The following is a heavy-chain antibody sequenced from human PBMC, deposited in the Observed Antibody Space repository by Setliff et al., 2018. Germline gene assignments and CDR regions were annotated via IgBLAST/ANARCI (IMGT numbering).Heavy chain of an antibody. CDR1: GGTFSSYA. J-gene: IGHJ6*03. CDR3: ARGRHPPWSGYPYYYMDV. D-gene: IGHD3-3*01. Sequence: GASVKVSYKASGGTFSSYAISWVRQAPGQGLEWMGGIIPIFGTANYAQKFQGRVTITRDTSASTAFMELSSLRSEDTAVYYCARGRHPPWSGYPYYYMDVWGKGTTVTVSS. V-gene: IGHV1-69*05. CDR2: IIPIFGTA.